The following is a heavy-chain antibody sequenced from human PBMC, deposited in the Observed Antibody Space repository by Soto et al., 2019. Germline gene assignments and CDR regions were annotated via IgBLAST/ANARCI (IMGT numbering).Heavy chain of an antibody. CDR1: GFTFSRNA. Sequence: EVQLLESGGGLEQPGRSLSLSCSASGFTFSRNAMTWVRQAPGKGLEWVSTISARGAGTYYADSVKGRSAISRDNSKTTVFLQRNNLSPDDTATDYCVKEGSGVRGIIVVGQSRCLQCWYPPHTEQRAWSSGDQG. CDR3: VKEGSGVRGIIVVGQSRCLQCWYPPHTEQRAWSS. CDR2: ISARGAGT. V-gene: IGHV3-23*01. D-gene: IGHD2-21*01. J-gene: IGHJ1*01.